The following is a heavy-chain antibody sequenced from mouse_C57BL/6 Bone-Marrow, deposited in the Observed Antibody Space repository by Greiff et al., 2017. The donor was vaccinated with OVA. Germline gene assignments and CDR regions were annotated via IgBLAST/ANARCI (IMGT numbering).Heavy chain of an antibody. CDR2: SRNKANDYTT. Sequence: EVMLVESGGGLVQSGRSLRLSCATSGFTFSDFYMEWVRQAPGKGLEWIAASRNKANDYTTEYSASVRGRFIVSRDTSQSILYLQMNALRAEDTAIYYCARDAPTVVGYFDVWGTGTTVTVSS. D-gene: IGHD1-1*01. V-gene: IGHV7-1*01. J-gene: IGHJ1*03. CDR3: ARDAPTVVGYFDV. CDR1: GFTFSDFY.